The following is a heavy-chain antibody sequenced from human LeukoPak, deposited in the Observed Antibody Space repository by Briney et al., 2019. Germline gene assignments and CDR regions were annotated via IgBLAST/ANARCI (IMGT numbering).Heavy chain of an antibody. D-gene: IGHD4-23*01. J-gene: IGHJ4*02. V-gene: IGHV3-23*01. CDR1: GFTFRSYA. Sequence: GGSLRLSCAASGFTFRSYAMSWVRQAPGKGLEWVSTISGSADSTYYADSVKGRFTISRDNAKNSLYLQMNSLRAEDTAVYYCARVSTVVTSVGYWGQGTLVTVSS. CDR3: ARVSTVVTSVGY. CDR2: ISGSADST.